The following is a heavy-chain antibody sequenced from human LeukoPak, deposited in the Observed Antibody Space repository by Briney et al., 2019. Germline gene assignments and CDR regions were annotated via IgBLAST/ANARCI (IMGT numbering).Heavy chain of an antibody. D-gene: IGHD5-24*01. V-gene: IGHV3-23*01. Sequence: GGSPRLSCAGPVFTFRIYATSRVRPATRKSLECVWAFSCSGGSTYYADSVKGRFTISRDNSKNTLYLQMNSLRVEDTVVYYCANPPYGRDVYNYFDYWGQGTPVTVSS. CDR3: ANPPYGRDVYNYFDY. J-gene: IGHJ4*02. CDR1: VFTFRIYA. CDR2: FSCSGGST.